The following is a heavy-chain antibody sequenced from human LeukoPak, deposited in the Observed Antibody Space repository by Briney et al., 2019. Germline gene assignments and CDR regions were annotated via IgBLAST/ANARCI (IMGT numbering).Heavy chain of an antibody. CDR2: VYYSGSM. J-gene: IGHJ1*01. Sequence: SETLSLTCTVSGGSISSYSYHWGWIRQPPGKGLEWIGSVYYSGSMYYNPSLKSRVTISVDTSKNQFSLKLSSVTAADTAVYYCARPSTKYSSSSGYFQHWGQGTLVTVSS. CDR3: ARPSTKYSSSSGYFQH. V-gene: IGHV4-39*01. CDR1: GGSISSYSYH. D-gene: IGHD6-6*01.